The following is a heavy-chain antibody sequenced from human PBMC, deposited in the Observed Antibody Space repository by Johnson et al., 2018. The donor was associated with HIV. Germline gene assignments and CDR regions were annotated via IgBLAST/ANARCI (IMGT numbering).Heavy chain of an antibody. J-gene: IGHJ3*02. V-gene: IGHV3-23*04. CDR2: ISGTSGVT. CDR3: AKDYVDTASDDAFDI. CDR1: GFTFSSYA. Sequence: VQLVESGGGVVQPGGSLRLSCAASGFTFSSYAKNWVRQAPGKGLEWVSVISGTSGVTYYADSVKGRFTISSDNSKNTLYLQMHSLRAEDTAVYYCAKDYVDTASDDAFDIWGQGTMVTVSS. D-gene: IGHD5-18*01.